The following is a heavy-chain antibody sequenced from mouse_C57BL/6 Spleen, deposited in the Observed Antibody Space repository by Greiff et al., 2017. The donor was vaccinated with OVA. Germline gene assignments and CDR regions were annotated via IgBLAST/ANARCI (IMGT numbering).Heavy chain of an antibody. CDR1: GYSITSGYY. Sequence: ESGPGLVKPSQSLSLTCSVTGYSITSGYYWNWIRQFPGNKLECMGYISYDGSNNYNPSLKNRISITRDTSKNQFFLKLNSVTTEDTATYYCARTLLYLGYGSSNWYFDVWGTGTTVTVSS. CDR2: ISYDGSN. CDR3: ARTLLYLGYGSSNWYFDV. J-gene: IGHJ1*03. V-gene: IGHV3-6*01. D-gene: IGHD1-1*01.